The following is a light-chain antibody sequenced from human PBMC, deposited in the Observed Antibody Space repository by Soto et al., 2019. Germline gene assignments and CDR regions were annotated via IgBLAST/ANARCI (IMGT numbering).Light chain of an antibody. CDR3: LQGTHWWT. CDR1: QSLVHSDGIAY. CDR2: KVS. Sequence: VVLTQSPLSLPVTLVHPAPRSCSSNQSLVHSDGIAYFSWFQQRPGQSPRRLIYKVSNRDSGVPDRFSGSGSGTDFTLNISRVEAEDVGVYYCLQGTHWWTFGQGTKVDIK. V-gene: IGKV2-30*02. J-gene: IGKJ1*01.